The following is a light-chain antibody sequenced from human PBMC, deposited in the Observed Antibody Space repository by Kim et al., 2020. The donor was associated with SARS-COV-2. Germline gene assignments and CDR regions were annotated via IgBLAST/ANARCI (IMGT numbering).Light chain of an antibody. CDR3: CSYAGSSTFV. CDR2: EVS. V-gene: IGLV2-23*02. J-gene: IGLJ1*01. CDR1: SSDVGSYNL. Sequence: QSVLTQPASVSGSPGQSITISCTGTSSDVGSYNLVSWYHQHPGKAPKLMIYEVSKRPSGVPNRFSGSKSGNTASLTISGLQAEDEADYYCCSYAGSSTFVFGSGTKVTVL.